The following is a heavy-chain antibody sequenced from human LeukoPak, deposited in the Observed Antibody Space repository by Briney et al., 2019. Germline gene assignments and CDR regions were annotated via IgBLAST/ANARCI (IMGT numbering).Heavy chain of an antibody. J-gene: IGHJ4*02. CDR1: GYSISSGYF. CDR2: ISHSGSS. D-gene: IGHD3-22*01. CDR3: ARDGYYYDGSFEY. V-gene: IGHV4-38-2*02. Sequence: SETLSLTCAVSGYSISSGYFWAWSRHPQGKGLGGIGSISHSGSSYSKPSLKSRVIISVDTSNNQFSLKLTSVTAADTATYYCARDGYYYDGSFEYWGQGIRVAVSS.